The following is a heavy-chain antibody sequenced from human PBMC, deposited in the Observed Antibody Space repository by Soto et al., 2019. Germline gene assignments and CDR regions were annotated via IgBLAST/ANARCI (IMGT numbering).Heavy chain of an antibody. Sequence: EVQLVESGGGVVQPGRSLRLSCAASGFTFGDYGMHWVRQVPGKGLEWVSGISWNSGSITYADSVRGRFTISRDNVKNSLYLQMNRLRPEDTALYYCSKVDIPYSGSYYLDHWGQGILVFVSS. CDR2: ISWNSGSI. J-gene: IGHJ4*02. CDR1: GFTFGDYG. V-gene: IGHV3-9*01. D-gene: IGHD1-26*01. CDR3: SKVDIPYSGSYYLDH.